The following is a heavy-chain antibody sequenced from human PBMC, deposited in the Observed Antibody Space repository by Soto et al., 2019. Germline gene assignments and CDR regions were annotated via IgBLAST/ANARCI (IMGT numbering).Heavy chain of an antibody. V-gene: IGHV1-2*02. Sequence: ASVKVSCKASGYTFTGYYMHWVRQAPGQGLEWMGWINPNSGGTNYAQKFQGRVTMTRDTSISTAYMELSRLRSDDTAVYYCARDTHSYDFWSGPLTPYYYYYGMDVWGQGTTVTVSS. CDR1: GYTFTGYY. CDR3: ARDTHSYDFWSGPLTPYYYYYGMDV. J-gene: IGHJ6*02. CDR2: INPNSGGT. D-gene: IGHD3-3*01.